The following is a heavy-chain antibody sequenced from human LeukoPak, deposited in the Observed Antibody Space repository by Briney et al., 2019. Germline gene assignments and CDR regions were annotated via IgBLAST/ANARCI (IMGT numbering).Heavy chain of an antibody. CDR1: GFTFSGYA. CDR3: AKEGAAAGTFDY. Sequence: PGGSLRLSCAASGFTFSGYAMSWVRQAPGKGLEWVSYISSSGSTIYYADSVKGRFTISRDNAKNSLYLQMNSLRAEDTAVYYCAKEGAAAGTFDYWGQGTLVTVSS. D-gene: IGHD6-13*01. J-gene: IGHJ4*02. CDR2: ISSSGSTI. V-gene: IGHV3-48*04.